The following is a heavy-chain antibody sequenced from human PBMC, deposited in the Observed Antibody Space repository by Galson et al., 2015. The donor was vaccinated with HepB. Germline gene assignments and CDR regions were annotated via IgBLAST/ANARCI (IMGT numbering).Heavy chain of an antibody. J-gene: IGHJ6*02. Sequence: SVKVSCKASRYTFIGYYIHWVRQAPGQGLEWVGRINPNSGGTDYAQKFQGRVTMTRDTSISTAYMELSRMRSDDTAVYYCAREGYVDIVTTKFHGLDVWGQGTTVIVSS. V-gene: IGHV1-2*06. CDR2: INPNSGGT. D-gene: IGHD5-12*01. CDR3: AREGYVDIVTTKFHGLDV. CDR1: RYTFIGYY.